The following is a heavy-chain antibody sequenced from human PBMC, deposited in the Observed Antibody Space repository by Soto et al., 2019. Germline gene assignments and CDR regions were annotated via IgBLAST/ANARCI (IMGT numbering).Heavy chain of an antibody. CDR2: ISYDGSNK. D-gene: IGHD3-10*01. J-gene: IGHJ3*02. CDR3: ARDDAGVFFAFDI. V-gene: IGHV3-30-3*01. CDR1: GFTFSSYA. Sequence: QVQLVESGGGVVQPGRSLRLSCAASGFTFSSYAMHWVRQAPGKGLEWVAVISYDGSNKYYADSVKGRFTISRDNSKNTLYLQMTSLRAEDTAVYYCARDDAGVFFAFDIWGQGTMVTVSS.